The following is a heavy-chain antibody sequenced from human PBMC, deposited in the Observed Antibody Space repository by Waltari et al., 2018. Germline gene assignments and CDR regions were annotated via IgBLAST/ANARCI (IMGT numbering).Heavy chain of an antibody. CDR2: ISSDGTST. CDR1: GCTTAFW. D-gene: IGHD3-10*01. V-gene: IGHV3-74*01. J-gene: IGHJ4*02. CDR3: ARLRRRDQYGAGSLRY. Sequence: EVHLVESGGGSVQPWGSLPLSCAGSGCTTAFWIPWVRQVPGKGLEWVSRISSDGTSTDYADPVKGRFTLSRDTTKKMVYLQMNSLRAEDTAVYYCARLRRRDQYGAGSLRYWGQGALVNVSS.